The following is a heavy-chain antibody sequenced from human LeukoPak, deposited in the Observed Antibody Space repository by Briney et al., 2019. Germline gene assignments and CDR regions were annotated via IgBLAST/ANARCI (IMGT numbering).Heavy chain of an antibody. D-gene: IGHD3-16*01. J-gene: IGHJ6*04. CDR2: IYYSGSS. CDR1: GGSISSTDYY. CDR3: ARRNRFYVCDV. Sequence: SQTLSLTCTVSGGSISSTDYYWSWIRQPPGKGLEWIAYIYYSGSSYYNPSFKSRVTMPVDMSKNQFSLKLSSVAAADTAVYYCARRNRFYVCDVLGKGTTVTVSS. V-gene: IGHV4-30-4*01.